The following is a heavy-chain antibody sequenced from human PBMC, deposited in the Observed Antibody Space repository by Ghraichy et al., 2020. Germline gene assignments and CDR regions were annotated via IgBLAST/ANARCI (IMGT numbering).Heavy chain of an antibody. D-gene: IGHD6-6*01. J-gene: IGHJ6*02. CDR1: GFTFSSYG. Sequence: GESLNISCAASGFTFSSYGMHWVRQAPGKGLEWVAVISYDGSNKYYADSVKGRFTISRDNSKNTLYLQMNSLRAEDTAVYYCAKDHQISEQIGYYYYGMDVWGQGTTVTVSS. CDR3: AKDHQISEQIGYYYYGMDV. CDR2: ISYDGSNK. V-gene: IGHV3-30*18.